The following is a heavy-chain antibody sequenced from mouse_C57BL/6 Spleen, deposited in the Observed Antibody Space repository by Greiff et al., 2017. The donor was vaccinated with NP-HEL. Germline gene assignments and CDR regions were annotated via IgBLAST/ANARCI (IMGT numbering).Heavy chain of an antibody. CDR2: IYPRSGNT. J-gene: IGHJ1*03. CDR3: AYYYGSSYYWYFDV. D-gene: IGHD1-1*01. Sequence: QVQLQQSGAELARPGASVKLSCKASGYTFTSYGISWVKQRTGQGLEWIGEIYPRSGNTYYNEKFKGKATLTADKSSSTAYMELRSLTSEDSAVYFCAYYYGSSYYWYFDVWGTGTTVTVSS. V-gene: IGHV1-81*01. CDR1: GYTFTSYG.